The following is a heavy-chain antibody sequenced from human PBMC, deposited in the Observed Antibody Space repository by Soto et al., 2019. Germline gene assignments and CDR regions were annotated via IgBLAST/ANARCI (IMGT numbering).Heavy chain of an antibody. J-gene: IGHJ6*02. V-gene: IGHV1-46*01. CDR3: ARNGGYDFWNYYYYGMDV. CDR1: GYTFTSYY. CDR2: INPSGGST. Sequence: ASVKVSCKASGYTFTSYYMHWVRQAPGQGLEWMGVINPSGGSTSYAQKFQGRVTMTRDTSTSTVYMELSSLRSEDTAVYYCARNGGYDFWNYYYYGMDVWGQGTTVTVSS. D-gene: IGHD3-3*01.